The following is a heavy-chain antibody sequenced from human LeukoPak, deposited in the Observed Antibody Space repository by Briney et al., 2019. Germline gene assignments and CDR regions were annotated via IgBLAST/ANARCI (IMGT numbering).Heavy chain of an antibody. CDR3: TKRGVTGYKEGFDY. CDR2: ISGSGGST. V-gene: IGHV3-23*01. CDR1: GFTFSSYA. J-gene: IGHJ4*02. Sequence: GGSLRLSCAASGFTFSSYAMNWVRQAPGKGLEWVSAISGSGGSTNYADSVKGRFTISRDNSKNTLYLQMNSLRAEDTAVYYCTKRGVTGYKEGFDYWGQGTLVTVSS. D-gene: IGHD3-9*01.